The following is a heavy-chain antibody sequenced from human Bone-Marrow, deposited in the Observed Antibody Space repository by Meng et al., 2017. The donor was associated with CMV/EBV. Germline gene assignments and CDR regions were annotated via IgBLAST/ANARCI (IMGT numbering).Heavy chain of an antibody. CDR2: IYYSGST. D-gene: IGHD3-22*01. CDR1: GGSISGSSYY. CDR3: ARGAYYYDSPHDAVDI. J-gene: IGHJ3*02. V-gene: IGHV4-39*07. Sequence: SETLSLTCTVSGGSISGSSYYWGWIRQPPGKGLEWIGSIYYSGSTYYNLSLKSRVTISVDTSKNQLSLKLGSVTAADTAVYYCARGAYYYDSPHDAVDIWGQGTMVTVSS.